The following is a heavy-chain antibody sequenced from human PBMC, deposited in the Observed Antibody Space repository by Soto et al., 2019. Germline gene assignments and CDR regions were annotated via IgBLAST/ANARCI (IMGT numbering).Heavy chain of an antibody. V-gene: IGHV3-9*01. CDR3: AKVKGAAAGTFYYGMDV. D-gene: IGHD6-13*01. CDR2: ISWNSGSI. J-gene: IGHJ6*02. CDR1: GFTFDDYA. Sequence: SLRLSCAASGFTFDDYAMHWVRQAPGKGLEWVSGISWNSGSIGYADSVKGRFTISRDNAKNSLYLQMNSLRAEDTALYYCAKVKGAAAGTFYYGMDVWGQGTTVTVSS.